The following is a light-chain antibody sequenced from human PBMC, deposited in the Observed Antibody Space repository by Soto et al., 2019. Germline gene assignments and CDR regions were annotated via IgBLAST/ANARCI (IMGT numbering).Light chain of an antibody. J-gene: IGKJ5*01. V-gene: IGKV1-9*01. Sequence: DIQLTQSPSFLSVSVGDSVTITCRASQGVSGHLAWYQQKPGKAPKLLIYAASTLQSGVPSRFSGSASGTEFTLTVSSLQPEDFATYYCQQLDNYPITFGQGTRLEN. CDR2: AAS. CDR3: QQLDNYPIT. CDR1: QGVSGH.